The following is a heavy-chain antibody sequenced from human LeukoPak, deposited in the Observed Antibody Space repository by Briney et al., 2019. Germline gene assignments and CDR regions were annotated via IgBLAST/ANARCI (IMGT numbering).Heavy chain of an antibody. CDR3: ARGPPTDYYDSSGFYYVFDY. Sequence: SETLSLTCAVYGGSFSGYYWSWIRQPPGKGLEWIGEIYHSGSTNYNPSLKSRVTISVDTSKNQFSLKLSSVTAADTAVYFCARGPPTDYYDSSGFYYVFDYWGQGTLVTVSS. J-gene: IGHJ4*02. CDR2: IYHSGST. D-gene: IGHD3-22*01. V-gene: IGHV4-34*01. CDR1: GGSFSGYY.